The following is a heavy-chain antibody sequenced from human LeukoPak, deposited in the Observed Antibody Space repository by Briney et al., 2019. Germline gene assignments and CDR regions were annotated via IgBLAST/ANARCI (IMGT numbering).Heavy chain of an antibody. CDR3: ARARITVTNNWFDP. Sequence: PGGSLRLSCAASGFTFSSYSMNWVRQAPGKGLEWVSSISSSSSYIYYADSVKGRFTISRDNAKNSLYLQMNSLRAEDTAVYYCARARITVTNNWFDPWGRGTLVTVSS. CDR2: ISSSSSYI. V-gene: IGHV3-21*01. CDR1: GFTFSSYS. J-gene: IGHJ5*02. D-gene: IGHD4-17*01.